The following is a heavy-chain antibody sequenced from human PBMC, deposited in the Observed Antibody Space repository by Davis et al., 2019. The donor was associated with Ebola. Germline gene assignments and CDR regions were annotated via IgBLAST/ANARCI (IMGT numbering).Heavy chain of an antibody. D-gene: IGHD3-3*01. J-gene: IGHJ6*02. CDR1: GFTFSSYG. CDR2: IWYDGSNK. V-gene: IGHV3-33*01. Sequence: GESLKISCAASGFTFSSYGMHWVRQAPGKGLEWVAVIWYDGSNKYYADSVKGRFTISRDNSKNTLYLQMNSLRAEDTAVYYCARGERAYDFWSGSYYYGMDVWGQGTTVTVSS. CDR3: ARGERAYDFWSGSYYYGMDV.